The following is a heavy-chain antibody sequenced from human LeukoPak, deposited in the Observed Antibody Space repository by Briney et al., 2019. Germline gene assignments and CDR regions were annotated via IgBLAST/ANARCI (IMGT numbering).Heavy chain of an antibody. Sequence: PGGSLRLSCAASEFTFASYWMSWVRQPPGKGLEWVANIKQDGSQKYYVDSLKGRFTISRDNAKNSLYLQMNNLRAEDTAIHYCTRVFYYGSRYYYMDVWGKGTTVTISS. D-gene: IGHD3-10*01. CDR1: EFTFASYW. CDR2: IKQDGSQK. CDR3: TRVFYYGSRYYYMDV. V-gene: IGHV3-7*01. J-gene: IGHJ6*03.